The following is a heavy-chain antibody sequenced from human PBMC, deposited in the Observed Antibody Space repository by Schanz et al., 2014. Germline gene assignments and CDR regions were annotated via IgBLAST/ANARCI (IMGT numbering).Heavy chain of an antibody. V-gene: IGHV4-30-4*07. CDR2: IYYSGDT. CDR1: GGSISSGGSS. CDR3: ARARSWPDY. J-gene: IGHJ4*02. Sequence: QLQLQESGSGLVKPSQTLSLTCGVSGGSISSGGSSWNWIRLPPGKGLEWIGYIYYSGDTNYNPSLKSRVTISVDTSKNQFSLRLSSVTAADTAVYYCARARSWPDYWGQGTLVTVSS. D-gene: IGHD6-13*01.